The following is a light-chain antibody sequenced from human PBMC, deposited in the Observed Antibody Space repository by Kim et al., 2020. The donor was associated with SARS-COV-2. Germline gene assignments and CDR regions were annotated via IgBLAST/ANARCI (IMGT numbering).Light chain of an antibody. CDR3: QQCHSYPHT. CDR2: AAS. Sequence: DIQMTQSPSSLSASVGDRVTITCRASQDIRNYLAWFQQIPGKAPKSLIYAASNLQSGVPSRFSASGSGTDFTLTISSLQPEDFATYYCQQCHSYPHTFGGGTKLEI. J-gene: IGKJ4*01. CDR1: QDIRNY. V-gene: IGKV1-16*01.